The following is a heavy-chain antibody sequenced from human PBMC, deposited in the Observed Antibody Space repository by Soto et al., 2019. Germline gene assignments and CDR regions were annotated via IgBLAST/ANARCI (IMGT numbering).Heavy chain of an antibody. J-gene: IGHJ3*01. CDR1: GWSFSGYY. D-gene: IGHD3-10*01. CDR3: ATFPPEGRTATSRGDDAFDF. V-gene: IGHV4-34*01. CDR2: INHSGSP. Sequence: PXETLSLTCYVYGWSFSGYYWSWIRQAPGKGLDWIVEINHSGSPNYNPSLQSRVSVSVDTSKTHFSLQLSSVTAADTAMYYCATFPPEGRTATSRGDDAFDFWGQGTLVTVSS.